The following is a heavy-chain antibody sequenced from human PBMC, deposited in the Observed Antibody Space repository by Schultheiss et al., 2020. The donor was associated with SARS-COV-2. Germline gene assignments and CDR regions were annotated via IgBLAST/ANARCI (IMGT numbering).Heavy chain of an antibody. D-gene: IGHD3-3*01. V-gene: IGHV3-30*12. CDR1: GFTFSSYG. CDR3: ARGDGYYNYYYYGMDV. Sequence: GGSLRLSCAASGFTFSSYGMHWVRQAPGKGLEWVAVISYDGSNKYYADSVKGRFTISRDNAKNTLYLQMNSLRAEDTAVYYCARGDGYYNYYYYGMDVWGQGTTVTVSS. CDR2: ISYDGSNK. J-gene: IGHJ6*02.